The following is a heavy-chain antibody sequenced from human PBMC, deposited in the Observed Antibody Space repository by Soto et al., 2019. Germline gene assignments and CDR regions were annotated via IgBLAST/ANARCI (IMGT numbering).Heavy chain of an antibody. Sequence: SVKVSCKASGFTFTSSAVQWVRQARGQRLEWIGWIVVGSGNTNYAQKFQERVTITRDMSTSTAYMELSSLRSEDTAVYYCAALTYRLQYNLFRGQGTLVTVSS. D-gene: IGHD1-1*01. CDR2: IVVGSGNT. CDR1: GFTFTSSA. J-gene: IGHJ4*02. CDR3: AALTYRLQYNLF. V-gene: IGHV1-58*01.